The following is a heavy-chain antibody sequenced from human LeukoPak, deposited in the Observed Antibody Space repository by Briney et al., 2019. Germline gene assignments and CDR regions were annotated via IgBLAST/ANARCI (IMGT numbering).Heavy chain of an antibody. J-gene: IGHJ4*02. CDR1: GGTFSSYA. CDR2: IIPILGIA. Sequence: GASVKVSCKASGGTFSSYAISWVRQAPGQGLEWMGRIIPILGIANYAQKFQGRVTITADKSTSTAYMELSSLRSEDTAVYYCARVGRLGYCSGGSCYPNFDYWGQGTLVTVSS. CDR3: ARVGRLGYCSGGSCYPNFDY. V-gene: IGHV1-69*04. D-gene: IGHD2-15*01.